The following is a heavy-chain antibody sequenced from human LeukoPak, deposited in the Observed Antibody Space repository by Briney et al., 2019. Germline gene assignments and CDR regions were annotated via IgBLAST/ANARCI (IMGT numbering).Heavy chain of an antibody. CDR3: ARDSAPLQYYYDSSDDSEYFQH. CDR2: ISSSGSTI. D-gene: IGHD3-22*01. Sequence: GGSLRLSCVASGFTFSSYEMNWVRQAPGKGLEWVSYISSSGSTIYYAGSVRGRFTISRDNTKNSLYLQMNSLRAEDTAVYYCARDSAPLQYYYDSSDDSEYFQHWGQGTLVTVSS. V-gene: IGHV3-48*03. J-gene: IGHJ1*01. CDR1: GFTFSSYE.